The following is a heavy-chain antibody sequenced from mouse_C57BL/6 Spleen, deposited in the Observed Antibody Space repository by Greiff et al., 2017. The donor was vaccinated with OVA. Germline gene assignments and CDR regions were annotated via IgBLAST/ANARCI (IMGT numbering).Heavy chain of an antibody. CDR2: IDPSDSYT. J-gene: IGHJ2*01. V-gene: IGHV1-50*01. Sequence: QSCKASGYTFTSYWMQWVKQRPGQGLEWIGEIDPSDSYTNYNQKFKGKATLTVDTSSSTAYMQLSSLTSEDSAVYYCARRSHYYGSSYHFDYWGQGTTLTVSS. CDR3: ARRSHYYGSSYHFDY. D-gene: IGHD1-1*01. CDR1: GYTFTSYW.